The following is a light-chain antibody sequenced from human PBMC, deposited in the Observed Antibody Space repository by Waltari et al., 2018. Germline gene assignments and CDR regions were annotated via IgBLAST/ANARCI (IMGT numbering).Light chain of an antibody. V-gene: IGKV1-8*01. CDR1: QGISSY. CDR2: AAS. CDR3: QQYYSYLPIT. Sequence: AIQMTQSPSSLSASIGDRVTITCRASQGISSYLAWYQQKPGTAPKLLIYAASTLQSGVPSRVSGSGSGTDFTLTISCLQSEDFATYYCQQYYSYLPITFGQGTRLDLK. J-gene: IGKJ5*01.